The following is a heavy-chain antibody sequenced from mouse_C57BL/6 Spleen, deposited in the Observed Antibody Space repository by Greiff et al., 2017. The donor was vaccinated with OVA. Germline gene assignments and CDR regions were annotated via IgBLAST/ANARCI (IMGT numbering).Heavy chain of an antibody. D-gene: IGHD4-1*01. Sequence: QVQLKESGPELVKPGASVKLSCKASGYTFTSYDINWVKQRPGQGLEWIGWIYPRDGSTKYNEKFKGKATLTVDTSSSTAYLELHSLTSEDAAVYFCARLTGTSHWYVDVWGTGTTVTVSS. CDR2: IYPRDGST. J-gene: IGHJ1*03. V-gene: IGHV1-85*01. CDR1: GYTFTSYD. CDR3: ARLTGTSHWYVDV.